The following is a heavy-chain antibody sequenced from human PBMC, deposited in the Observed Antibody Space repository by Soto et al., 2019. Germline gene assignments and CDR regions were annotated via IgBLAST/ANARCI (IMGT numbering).Heavy chain of an antibody. CDR2: IYYSGST. V-gene: IGHV4-39*01. D-gene: IGHD1-20*01. Sequence: NPSETLSLTCTVSGGSISSSSYYWGWIRQPPGKGLEWIGSIYYSGSTYYNPSLKSRVTISVDTSKNQFSLKLSSVTAADTAVYYCARVIVFRERTSNHFDVYWGQGTLVYVSS. J-gene: IGHJ4*02. CDR3: ARVIVFRERTSNHFDVY. CDR1: GGSISSSSYY.